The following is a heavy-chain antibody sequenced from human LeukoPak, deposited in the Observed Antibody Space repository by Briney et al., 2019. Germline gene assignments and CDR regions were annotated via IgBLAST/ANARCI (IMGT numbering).Heavy chain of an antibody. J-gene: IGHJ4*02. D-gene: IGHD3-10*01. V-gene: IGHV1-2*04. Sequence: ASVKVSCKASGYTFTSYGISWVRQAPGQGLEWMGWINPNSGGTNYAQKFQGWVTMTRDTSISTAYMELSRLRSDDTAVYYCARSGAPDPQVDYWDQGTLVTLSS. CDR2: INPNSGGT. CDR1: GYTFTSYG. CDR3: ARSGAPDPQVDY.